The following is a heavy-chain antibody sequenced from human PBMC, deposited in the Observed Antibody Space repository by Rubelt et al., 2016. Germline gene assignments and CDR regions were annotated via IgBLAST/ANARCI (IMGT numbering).Heavy chain of an antibody. CDR3: ARLGGGWGFDY. V-gene: IGHV3-7*01. D-gene: IGHD6-19*01. Sequence: VQLVESGGGVVQPGGSLRLSCAASVFTFSNYWMTWVRQAPGKGLEWVADMKQDGSEKYYVDSVKDRFTITRDKAKNSLYLQMNSLGVEDTAVYYCARLGGGWGFDYWGQGTLLTVSS. CDR2: MKQDGSEK. J-gene: IGHJ4*02. CDR1: VFTFSNYW.